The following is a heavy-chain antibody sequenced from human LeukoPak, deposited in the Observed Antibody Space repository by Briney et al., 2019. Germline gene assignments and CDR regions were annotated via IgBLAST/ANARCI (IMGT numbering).Heavy chain of an antibody. V-gene: IGHV1-69*04. CDR1: GYTFTSYG. D-gene: IGHD5-12*01. J-gene: IGHJ4*02. CDR2: IIPILGIA. CDR3: AILVVGYAFSGFDY. Sequence: ASVKVSCKASGYTFTSYGISWVRQAPGQGLEWMGRIIPILGIANYAQKFQGRVTITADKSTSTAYMELSSLRSEDTAVYYCAILVVGYAFSGFDYWGQGTLVTVSS.